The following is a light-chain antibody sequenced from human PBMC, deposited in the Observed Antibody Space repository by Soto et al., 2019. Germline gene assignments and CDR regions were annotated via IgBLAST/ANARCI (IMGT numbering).Light chain of an antibody. CDR1: SSNIGAGYV. V-gene: IGLV1-40*01. Sequence: QSVLTQPPSVCGAPGQRVTISCTGSSSNIGAGYVVHWYQQLPGAAPKLLIFSDNNRPSGVPDRFSGSKSGISASLDITGLQTEDEADYYCQTYDNNSDYVFGTGTKVTVL. J-gene: IGLJ1*01. CDR3: QTYDNNSDYV. CDR2: SDN.